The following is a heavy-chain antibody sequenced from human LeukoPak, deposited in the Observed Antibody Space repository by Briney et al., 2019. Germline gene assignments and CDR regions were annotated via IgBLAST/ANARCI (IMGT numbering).Heavy chain of an antibody. CDR2: IKQDGSEI. Sequence: GGSLRLSCAASGFSFSSFWMTWVRQTPGRGLEWVANIKQDGSEIYYVDSLKGRFIISRDNAKSSLYLQMNSLRAEDTAVYYCARSLGYCSGGSCYPFDCWGQGTLVTVSS. D-gene: IGHD2-15*01. CDR1: GFSFSSFW. J-gene: IGHJ4*02. V-gene: IGHV3-7*04. CDR3: ARSLGYCSGGSCYPFDC.